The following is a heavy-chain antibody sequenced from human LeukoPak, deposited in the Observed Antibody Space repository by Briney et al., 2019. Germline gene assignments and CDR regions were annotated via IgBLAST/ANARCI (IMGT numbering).Heavy chain of an antibody. D-gene: IGHD3-22*01. V-gene: IGHV4-61*02. CDR1: GGAISSGSYY. Sequence: SSETLSLTCTVSGGAISSGSYYWSWIRQSAGKGLEWIGRIYTSGTTNSNPSLKSRVTISVDASKNHFSLTLSSVTAADTAVYYCAREYYDSNKAPAFDIWGQGTMVTVSS. CDR2: IYTSGTT. CDR3: AREYYDSNKAPAFDI. J-gene: IGHJ3*02.